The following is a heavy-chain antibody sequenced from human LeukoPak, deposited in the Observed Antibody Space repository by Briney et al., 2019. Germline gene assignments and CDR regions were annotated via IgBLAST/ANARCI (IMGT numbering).Heavy chain of an antibody. CDR2: VYTGGGT. CDR1: GFTVSSNY. D-gene: IGHD4-17*01. J-gene: IGHJ3*01. V-gene: IGHV3-53*01. Sequence: GGSLILSCAASGFTVSSNYMTWVRQSLGKGLEWVSVVYTGGGTNYADSVKGRFTISRDNSKNTLYLQMDSLRDEDTAVYYCACRTTVTPRAIYDAFDVWGQGTMVTVSS. CDR3: ACRTTVTPRAIYDAFDV.